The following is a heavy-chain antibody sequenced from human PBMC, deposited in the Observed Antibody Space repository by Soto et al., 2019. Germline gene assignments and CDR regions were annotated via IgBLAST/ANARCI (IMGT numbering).Heavy chain of an antibody. CDR3: AKTHTRTNWFDP. CDR1: GFTFSSYA. V-gene: IGHV3-23*01. Sequence: PGGSLRLSCAPSGFTFSSYAMSLVRQAPGKGLEWVSAISGSGGSTYYADSVKGRFTISRDNSKNTLYLQMNSLRAEDTAVYYCAKTHTRTNWFDPWGQGTLVTVSS. J-gene: IGHJ5*02. CDR2: ISGSGGST. D-gene: IGHD3-3*01.